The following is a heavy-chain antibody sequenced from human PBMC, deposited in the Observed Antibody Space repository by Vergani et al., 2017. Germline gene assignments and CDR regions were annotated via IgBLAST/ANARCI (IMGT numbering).Heavy chain of an antibody. V-gene: IGHV3-30-3*01. CDR2: ISYDGSNK. Sequence: VQLLESGGGLVQPGGSLRLSCAASGFTFSSYAMHWVRQAPGKGLEWVAVISYDGSNKYYADSVKGRFTISRDNSKNTLYLQMNSLRAEDTAVYYCARAYGDPLDYWGQGTLVTVSS. J-gene: IGHJ4*02. D-gene: IGHD4-17*01. CDR1: GFTFSSYA. CDR3: ARAYGDPLDY.